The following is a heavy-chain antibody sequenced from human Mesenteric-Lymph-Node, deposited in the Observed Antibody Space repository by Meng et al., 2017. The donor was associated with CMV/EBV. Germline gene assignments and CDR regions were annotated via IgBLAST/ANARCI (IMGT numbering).Heavy chain of an antibody. CDR2: ISGSAVTT. D-gene: IGHD1-26*01. V-gene: IGHV3-23*01. Sequence: GGSLRLSCAASGFTFSSYAMSWVRQAPGKGLEWVSVISGSAVTTYYADSVRGRFTISRDNSKNTLYLQMNSLRAEDTAVYYCAKGTSSGSSNWFDPWGQGTLVTVSS. J-gene: IGHJ5*02. CDR3: AKGTSSGSSNWFDP. CDR1: GFTFSSYA.